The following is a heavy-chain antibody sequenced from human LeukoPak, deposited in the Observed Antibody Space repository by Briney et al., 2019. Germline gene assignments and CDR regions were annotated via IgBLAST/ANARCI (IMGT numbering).Heavy chain of an antibody. D-gene: IGHD2-2*01. J-gene: IGHJ6*04. CDR3: ATRYCSIAACRASSYKCMDD. CDR2: IGTAGDT. Sequence: GGSLRLSCAASGFTFSSYDMHWVRQATGKGLEWVSAIGTAGDTYYPGSVKGRFTISRENAKNSLYLQMNSLRAGDTAVYYCATRYCSIAACRASSYKCMDDWGKGTTVIVSS. CDR1: GFTFSSYD. V-gene: IGHV3-13*01.